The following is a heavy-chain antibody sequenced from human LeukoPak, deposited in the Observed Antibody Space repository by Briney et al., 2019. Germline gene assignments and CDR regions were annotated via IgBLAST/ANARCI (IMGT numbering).Heavy chain of an antibody. CDR1: GFTFSSYV. CDR2: ISRSGGST. D-gene: IGHD3-10*01. Sequence: GGSLRLSCAASGFTFSSYVMSWVRQAPGKGLEWVSAISRSGGSTYYADSVKGRFTISRDNSKKTLYLQMNSLRAEDTAVYYCAKDMGRWFGELTYFDYWGQGTLVTVSS. CDR3: AKDMGRWFGELTYFDY. J-gene: IGHJ4*02. V-gene: IGHV3-23*01.